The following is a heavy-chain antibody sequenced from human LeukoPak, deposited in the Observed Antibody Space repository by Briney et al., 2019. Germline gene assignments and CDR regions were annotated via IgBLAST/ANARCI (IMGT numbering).Heavy chain of an antibody. J-gene: IGHJ4*02. CDR1: GYSFTDHY. D-gene: IGHD6-13*01. CDR2: VDPEDGET. CDR3: ATGQQLARYFDY. Sequence: ASVKVFCKVSGYSFTDHYIHWVQQAPGKGLEWMGLVDPEDGETIYAEKFQGRVTITADTSTDTAYMELSSLRSEDTAVYYCATGQQLARYFDYWGQGTMVTVSS. V-gene: IGHV1-69-2*01.